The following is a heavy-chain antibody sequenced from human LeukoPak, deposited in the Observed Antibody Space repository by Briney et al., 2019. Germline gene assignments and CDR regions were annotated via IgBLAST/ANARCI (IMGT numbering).Heavy chain of an antibody. D-gene: IGHD6-19*01. CDR1: GFTVSNKY. J-gene: IGHJ4*02. CDR2: IYSDGRT. CDR3: AREGQQWLVLGN. Sequence: PGGSLRLSCAASGFTVSNKYMTWVRQAPGKGLEWVSLIYSDGRTYYADSVKGRFTISRDNSKNTLYLQMNSLRAEDTAVYYCAREGQQWLVLGNWGQGTLVTVSS. V-gene: IGHV3-53*05.